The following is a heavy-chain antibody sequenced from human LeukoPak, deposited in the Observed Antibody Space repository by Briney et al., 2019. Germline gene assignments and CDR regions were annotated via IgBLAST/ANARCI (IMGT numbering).Heavy chain of an antibody. CDR2: ISYDGNKK. V-gene: IGHV3-30*03. CDR3: ARSRSFGYCSGGSCYFGAFDI. D-gene: IGHD2-15*01. Sequence: PGGSLRLSCAASGFTFSRYGIHRVRQAPGKGLDWVAVISYDGNKKDYADSVKGRFTISRDNSKNRLYLQMNSLRDEDTAVYYCARSRSFGYCSGGSCYFGAFDIWGQGTMVTVSS. J-gene: IGHJ3*02. CDR1: GFTFSRYG.